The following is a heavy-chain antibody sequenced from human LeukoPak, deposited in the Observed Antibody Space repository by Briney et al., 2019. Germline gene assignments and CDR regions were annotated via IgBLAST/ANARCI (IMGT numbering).Heavy chain of an antibody. CDR2: IRTSGGTT. D-gene: IGHD3-10*01. Sequence: PGGSLRPSCAASGFTFSSFAMHWVRQAPGKGLEYVSAIRTSGGTTFYANSVKDRFSISRDNSKNTLYLHMGSLRPEDMAVYYCARANQFSGSGTYYNDFWGQGALVSVSS. CDR1: GFTFSSFA. V-gene: IGHV3-64*01. CDR3: ARANQFSGSGTYYNDF. J-gene: IGHJ4*02.